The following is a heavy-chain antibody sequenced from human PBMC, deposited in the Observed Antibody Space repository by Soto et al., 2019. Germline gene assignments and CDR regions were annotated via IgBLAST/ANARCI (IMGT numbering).Heavy chain of an antibody. V-gene: IGHV1-69*13. CDR3: AIGLLGSSGWYIPFDY. D-gene: IGHD6-19*01. Sequence: RASVKVSCKASGGTFSSYAISWVRQAPGQGLEWMGGIIPIFGTANYAQKFQGRVTITADESTSTAYMELSSLRSEDTAVYYCAIGLLGSSGWYIPFDYWGQGTLVTVSS. J-gene: IGHJ4*02. CDR2: IIPIFGTA. CDR1: GGTFSSYA.